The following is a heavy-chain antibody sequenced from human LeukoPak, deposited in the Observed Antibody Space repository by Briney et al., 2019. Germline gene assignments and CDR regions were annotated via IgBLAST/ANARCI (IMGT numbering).Heavy chain of an antibody. V-gene: IGHV4-34*01. CDR2: INRGGST. D-gene: IGHD3-10*01. J-gene: IGHJ4*02. CDR1: GGSFNDYY. Sequence: KPSETLSLTCAVYGGSFNDYYWSWIRQPPGKGLEWIGEINRGGSTSYNPSLKSRVTISVDTSKNQFSLKLSSVTAADTAVYYCARSPLLWFGASGLPNEYYFDYWGQGTLVTVSS. CDR3: ARSPLLWFGASGLPNEYYFDY.